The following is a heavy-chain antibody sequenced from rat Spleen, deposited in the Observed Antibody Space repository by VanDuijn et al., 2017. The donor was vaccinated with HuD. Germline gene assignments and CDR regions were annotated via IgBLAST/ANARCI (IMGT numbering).Heavy chain of an antibody. V-gene: IGHV5-31*01. J-gene: IGHJ2*01. CDR2: ITHTGGST. Sequence: EVQLVESDGGLLQPGRSLKLSCSASGFTFSDYFMAWVRQAPGKGLEWIASITHTGGSTYYPDSVKGRFTISRDNAKNTLYLQINSLRSEDTATYYCTRERNWAFDHWGQGVMVTVSS. CDR1: GFTFSDYF. CDR3: TRERNWAFDH. D-gene: IGHD5-1*01.